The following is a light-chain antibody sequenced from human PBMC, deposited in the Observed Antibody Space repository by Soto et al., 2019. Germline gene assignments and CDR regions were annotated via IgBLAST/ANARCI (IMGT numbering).Light chain of an antibody. CDR2: GAS. CDR1: QSVSSSY. J-gene: IGKJ5*01. V-gene: IGKV3-20*01. Sequence: EIVLTQSPGTLSLSPGERATLSCRASQSVSSSYLAWYQQKPGQAPRLLIYGASSRATGIPDRFSGSGSGTDFTLTISRLEPEDFAVYYCQQYNYWPPKITFGQGTRLEI. CDR3: QQYNYWPPKIT.